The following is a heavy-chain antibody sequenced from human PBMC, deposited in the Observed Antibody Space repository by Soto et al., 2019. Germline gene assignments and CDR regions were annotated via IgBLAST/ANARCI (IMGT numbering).Heavy chain of an antibody. CDR3: AKDRYDFWSGKYYFDY. CDR1: GLTFSSYA. J-gene: IGHJ4*02. D-gene: IGHD3-3*01. CDR2: ISGSGGTT. Sequence: PGGSLRLSCAASGLTFSSYALSWVRQAPGKGLEWVSGISGSGGTTSYADSVKGRFTISRDNSKNTLYLQMSSLRAEDTAVYYCAKDRYDFWSGKYYFDYWGQGTLVTVSS. V-gene: IGHV3-23*01.